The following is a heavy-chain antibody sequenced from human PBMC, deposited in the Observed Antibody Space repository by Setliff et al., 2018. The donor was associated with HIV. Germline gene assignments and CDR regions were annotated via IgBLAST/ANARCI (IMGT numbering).Heavy chain of an antibody. CDR2: IIPIFGTA. D-gene: IGHD1-26*01. J-gene: IGHJ4*02. Sequence: GASVKVSCKASGGTFSNYAISWVRQAPGQGLEWMGGIIPIFGTANYAQKFQGRVTITAGESTNTAYMELSSLRSEDTAVYYCASGSHGEGATDYWGLGTLVTVSS. CDR1: GGTFSNYA. CDR3: ASGSHGEGATDY. V-gene: IGHV1-69*13.